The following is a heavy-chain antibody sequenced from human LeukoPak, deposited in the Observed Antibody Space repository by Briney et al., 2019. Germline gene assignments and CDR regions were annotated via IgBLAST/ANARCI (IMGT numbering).Heavy chain of an antibody. Sequence: ASVKVSCKASGFSFTTYGIYWVRQAPGQGLEWKGWINLDDGGTRYSQRFQGRVSITRDTSATTAYMELRSLRCEDTAVYDCARRLKGAFGNPFDYWGQGTLVTVSS. D-gene: IGHD4-23*01. J-gene: IGHJ4*02. V-gene: IGHV1-3*01. CDR3: ARRLKGAFGNPFDY. CDR1: GFSFTTYG. CDR2: INLDDGGT.